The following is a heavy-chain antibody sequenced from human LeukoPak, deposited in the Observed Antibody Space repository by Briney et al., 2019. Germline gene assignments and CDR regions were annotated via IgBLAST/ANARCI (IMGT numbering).Heavy chain of an antibody. V-gene: IGHV4-38-2*02. CDR2: ISHGGNT. J-gene: IGHJ4*02. CDR3: ARVNTPMATFDF. CDR1: GFAITSTYF. Sequence: PSETLSLTCTVSGFAITSTYFWAWIRQSPGEGLEWIATISHGGNTYYNPSLKSRVTMSIDTSKTQFSLKLTSVTAADTVVYYCARVNTPMATFDFWGQGTRVTVSS. D-gene: IGHD5-18*01.